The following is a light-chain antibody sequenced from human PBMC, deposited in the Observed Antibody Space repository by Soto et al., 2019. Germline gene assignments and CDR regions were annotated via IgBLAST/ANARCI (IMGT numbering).Light chain of an antibody. CDR3: SSYTNINTRACV. V-gene: IGLV2-14*02. CDR1: SSGIGTFNL. CDR2: EVT. J-gene: IGLJ1*01. Sequence: QSALTQPASVSGSPGQSIAISCTGNSSGIGTFNLVSWYQQHPGKAPKLLIYEVTDRPSGVSNRFSGSKSGNTASLTISGLQAEDEAEYYCSSYTNINTRACVFGTGTKVTVL.